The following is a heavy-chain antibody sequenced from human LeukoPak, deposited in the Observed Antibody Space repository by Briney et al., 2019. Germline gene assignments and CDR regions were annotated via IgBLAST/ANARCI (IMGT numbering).Heavy chain of an antibody. CDR2: ISDTGRT. D-gene: IGHD4-11*01. CDR1: TGSINTYF. Sequence: SETLSLTCTVSTGSINTYFWTCVRQPAGKGLEWIGRISDTGRTFYNPSLESRVTISLDTSNNQFFLKVTSVTAADTAVYYCARGSELTKTSGHYSFDYWGQGTLVSVSS. V-gene: IGHV4-4*07. J-gene: IGHJ4*02. CDR3: ARGSELTKTSGHYSFDY.